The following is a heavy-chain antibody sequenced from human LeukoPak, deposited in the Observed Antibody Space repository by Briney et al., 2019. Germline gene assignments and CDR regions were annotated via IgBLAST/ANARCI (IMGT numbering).Heavy chain of an antibody. CDR3: ARESVRRISMRAKGYFDY. D-gene: IGHD3-22*01. J-gene: IGHJ4*02. CDR2: IKQDGSEK. CDR1: GFTFSIYW. V-gene: IGHV3-7*01. Sequence: PGGSLRLSCAASGFTFSIYWMTWVRQAPGKGLEWVANIKQDGSEKYYVDSVSGRFTISRDNTKNTLFLQMDNLRADDTAVYYCARESVRRISMRAKGYFDYWGRGTRVTVSS.